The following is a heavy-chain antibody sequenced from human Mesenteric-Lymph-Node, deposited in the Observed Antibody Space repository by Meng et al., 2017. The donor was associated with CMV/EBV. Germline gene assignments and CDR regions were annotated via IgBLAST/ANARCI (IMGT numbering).Heavy chain of an antibody. Sequence: SGYTFTSYAMNWVRQAPGQGLEWMGWINTNTGNPTYAQGFTGRFVFSLDTSVSTAYLQISSLKAEDTAVYYCARGLNWGSACWYFDLWGRGTLVTVSS. J-gene: IGHJ2*01. CDR2: INTNTGNP. CDR1: GYTFTSYA. CDR3: ARGLNWGSACWYFDL. D-gene: IGHD7-27*01. V-gene: IGHV7-4-1*02.